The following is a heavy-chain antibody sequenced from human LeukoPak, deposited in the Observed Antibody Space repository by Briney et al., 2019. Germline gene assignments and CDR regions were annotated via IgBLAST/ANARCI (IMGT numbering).Heavy chain of an antibody. Sequence: GGSLRLSCAASGFILSSNTMNWVRQAPGKGLEWVSSISSSSSYIYYADSVKGRFTISRDNAKNSLFLQMNSLRAEDTAVYYCARVRYFDWLGPFDYWGQGTLVTVSS. CDR3: ARVRYFDWLGPFDY. J-gene: IGHJ4*02. V-gene: IGHV3-21*01. CDR1: GFILSSNT. CDR2: ISSSSSYI. D-gene: IGHD3-9*01.